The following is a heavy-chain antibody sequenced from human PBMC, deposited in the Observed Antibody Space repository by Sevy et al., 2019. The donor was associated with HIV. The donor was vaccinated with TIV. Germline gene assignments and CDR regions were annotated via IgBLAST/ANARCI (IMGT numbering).Heavy chain of an antibody. Sequence: GGSLRLSCASSGFTFSSYWMHWVRQAPGKGLVWVSRINSDGSSTSYADSVKGRFTISRDNAKNTLYLQMNSLRAEDTAVYYCAADFWRSIGVFDPWGQGTLVTVSS. CDR2: INSDGSST. CDR3: AADFWRSIGVFDP. CDR1: GFTFSSYW. D-gene: IGHD3-3*01. V-gene: IGHV3-74*01. J-gene: IGHJ5*02.